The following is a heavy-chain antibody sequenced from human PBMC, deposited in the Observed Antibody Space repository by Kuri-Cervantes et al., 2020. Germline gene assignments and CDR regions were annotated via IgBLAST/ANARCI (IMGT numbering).Heavy chain of an antibody. CDR3: ARVTVTIYFDY. V-gene: IGHV3-33*01. Sequence: GESLKISCAASGFTFSSYGMHWVRQAPGKGLEWVAVIWYDGSNKYYADSVKGRFTISRDNSKNTLYLQMNSLRAEDTAVYYCARVTVTIYFDYWGQGTLVTVSS. D-gene: IGHD4-17*01. J-gene: IGHJ4*02. CDR2: IWYDGSNK. CDR1: GFTFSSYG.